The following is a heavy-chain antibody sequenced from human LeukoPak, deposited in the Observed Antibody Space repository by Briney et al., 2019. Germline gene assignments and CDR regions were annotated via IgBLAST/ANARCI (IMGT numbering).Heavy chain of an antibody. CDR3: ARQKRGDYYDSSGTFDP. CDR2: IYNSEST. CDR1: GGSVSSGSYY. J-gene: IGHJ5*02. D-gene: IGHD3-22*01. Sequence: PSETLSLTCIVSGGSVSSGSYYWSWIRQPPGKGLEWIGYIYNSESTNYNPSLKSRVTISVDTSKNQFSLKLSSVTAADTAVYYCARQKRGDYYDSSGTFDPWGQGTLVTVSS. V-gene: IGHV4-61*01.